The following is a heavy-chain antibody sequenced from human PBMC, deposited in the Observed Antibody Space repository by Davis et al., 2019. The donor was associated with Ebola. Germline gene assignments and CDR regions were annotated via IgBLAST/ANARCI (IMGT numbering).Heavy chain of an antibody. CDR2: ISAYNGNT. CDR3: ARDVMTTVTTGWFDP. Sequence: ASVNVSCKASVYTFTSYGISWVRQAPGQGLERLGWISAYNGNTNYAQKLQGRVTMTTDTSTSTAYMELRSLRSDDTAVYYCARDVMTTVTTGWFDPWGQGTLVTVSS. D-gene: IGHD4-11*01. V-gene: IGHV1-18*01. CDR1: VYTFTSYG. J-gene: IGHJ5*02.